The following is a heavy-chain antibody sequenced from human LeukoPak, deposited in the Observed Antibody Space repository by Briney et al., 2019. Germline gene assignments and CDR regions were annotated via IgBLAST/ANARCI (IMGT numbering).Heavy chain of an antibody. CDR2: ISRSGSTI. CDR1: GFTFSSYE. D-gene: IGHD5-12*01. CDR3: ARPYTAYAFDY. Sequence: GGSLRLSCAASGFTFSSYEMNWVRQAPGKGLEWISCISRSGSTIFYADSVKGRFTISRDNAKNSLYLQMNCLRAEDTAVYYCARPYTAYAFDYWGQGTLVTVSS. V-gene: IGHV3-48*03. J-gene: IGHJ4*02.